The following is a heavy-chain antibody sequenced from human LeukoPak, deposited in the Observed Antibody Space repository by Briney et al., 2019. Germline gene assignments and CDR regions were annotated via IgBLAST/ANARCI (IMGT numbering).Heavy chain of an antibody. CDR2: ISYDGSNK. V-gene: IGHV3-30-3*01. J-gene: IGHJ4*02. D-gene: IGHD3-16*01. CDR3: ARGNRGSHFDY. Sequence: PGGSLRLSCAASGFTFSDYAMHWVRQAPGKGLEWVAVISYDGSNKFYADSVKGRFTISRDNSKNTLYMQTNSLRAADTAVYYCARGNRGSHFDYWGQGTLVTVSS. CDR1: GFTFSDYA.